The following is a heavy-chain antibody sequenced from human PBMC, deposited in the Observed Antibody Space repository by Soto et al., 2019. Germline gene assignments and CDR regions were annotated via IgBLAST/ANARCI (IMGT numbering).Heavy chain of an antibody. D-gene: IGHD4-17*01. CDR1: GYIFSDYG. Sequence: QVQVMQSGAEVKKPGDSVKVSCKTSGYIFSDYGINWVRQAPGQGLEWMGWISGYSGNANLAQKFQGRVTMTTDKSTRTAYMELRRLRSDDTAVYYCAKRTSGTTWGESDYWGQGTLGTVSS. CDR2: ISGYSGNA. CDR3: AKRTSGTTWGESDY. V-gene: IGHV1-18*04. J-gene: IGHJ4*02.